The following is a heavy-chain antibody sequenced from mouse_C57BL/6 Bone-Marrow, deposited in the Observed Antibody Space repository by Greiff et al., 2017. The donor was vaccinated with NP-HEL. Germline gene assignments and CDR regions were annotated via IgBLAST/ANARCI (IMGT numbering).Heavy chain of an antibody. CDR1: GFTFSDAW. Sequence: EVQVVESGGGLVQPGGSMKLSCAASGFTFSDAWMDWVRQSPGKGLEWVGEIRNKANNPTNYYAESVKGRFTISKADSKTSVYLQMNSLRAEDSGIYYCTLIYYDYDGDYWGQGTTLTVSS. V-gene: IGHV6-6*01. CDR3: TLIYYDYDGDY. J-gene: IGHJ2*01. CDR2: IRNKANNPTN. D-gene: IGHD2-4*01.